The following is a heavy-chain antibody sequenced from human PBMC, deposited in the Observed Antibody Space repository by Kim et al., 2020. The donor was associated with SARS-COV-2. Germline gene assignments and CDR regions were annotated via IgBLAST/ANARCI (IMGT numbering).Heavy chain of an antibody. CDR3: ARGKFRLPYYYDSSGFWFDP. D-gene: IGHD3-22*01. V-gene: IGHV4-34*01. CDR2: INHSGST. CDR1: GGSFSGYY. Sequence: SETLSLTCAVYGGSFSGYYWSWIRQPPGKRLEWIGEINHSGSTNYKPSLKSRVTISVDTSKNQFSLKLSSVTAAETAVYYCARGKFRLPYYYDSSGFWFDPSGQGTLFTVSS. J-gene: IGHJ5*02.